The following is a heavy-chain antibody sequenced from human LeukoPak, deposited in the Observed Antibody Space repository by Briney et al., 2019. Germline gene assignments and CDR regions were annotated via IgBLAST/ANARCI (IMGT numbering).Heavy chain of an antibody. CDR3: SRFVEAAMDV. V-gene: IGHV3-73*01. Sequence: GGSLRLSCAASGYTFSGSAVHWVRQASGKGLEWVGRIRHEGSSYATAYAASVTGRFTISRDDSKNTAYLQMNSLKTEDTAVYYCSRFVEAAMDVWGQGTTVTVSS. J-gene: IGHJ6*02. D-gene: IGHD1-1*01. CDR2: IRHEGSSYAT. CDR1: GYTFSGSA.